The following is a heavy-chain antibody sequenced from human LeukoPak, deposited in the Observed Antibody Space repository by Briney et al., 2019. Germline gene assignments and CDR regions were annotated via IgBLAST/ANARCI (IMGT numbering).Heavy chain of an antibody. V-gene: IGHV3-23*01. Sequence: GGSLRLSCAASGFSLSSYGMTWVRQAPGKGLEWVAAIGGNGATTFYADSVKGRFTISRDNSKNTLFLQMNSLRAEDMALYYCAKVRAETLGGRGFDYWGQGTLVTVSS. CDR2: IGGNGATT. D-gene: IGHD1-14*01. J-gene: IGHJ4*02. CDR3: AKVRAETLGGRGFDY. CDR1: GFSLSSYG.